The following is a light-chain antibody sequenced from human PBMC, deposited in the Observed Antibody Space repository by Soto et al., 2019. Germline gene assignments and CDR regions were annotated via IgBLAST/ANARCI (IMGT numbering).Light chain of an antibody. V-gene: IGLV1-40*01. CDR3: QSYDSGRRGHVV. CDR2: GDT. J-gene: IGLJ2*01. Sequence: QSVLTQPPSVSGAPGQRVTISCTGSSSNIGAGYDVHWYQHLPGTGPKLLIYGDTNRPSGVLARFSGSTSATSASLATTGLLSADDADYYCQSYDSGRRGHVVFGGGTQLTVL. CDR1: SSNIGAGYD.